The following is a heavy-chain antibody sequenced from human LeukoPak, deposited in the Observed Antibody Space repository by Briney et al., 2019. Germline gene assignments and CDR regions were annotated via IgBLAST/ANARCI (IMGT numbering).Heavy chain of an antibody. J-gene: IGHJ4*02. CDR3: ARGEGKWELAYYFDY. Sequence: SETLSLTCTVPGGSISSYYWSWIRQPAGKGLEWIGRIYTSGSTNYNPSLKSRVTMSVDTSKNQFSLKLSSVTAADTAVYYCARGEGKWELAYYFDYWGQGTLVTVSS. D-gene: IGHD1-26*01. V-gene: IGHV4-4*07. CDR2: IYTSGST. CDR1: GGSISSYY.